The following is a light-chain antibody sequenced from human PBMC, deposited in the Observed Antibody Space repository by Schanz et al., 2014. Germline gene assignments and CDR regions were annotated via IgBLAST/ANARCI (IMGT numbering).Light chain of an antibody. CDR1: SSTVGNYNL. CDR3: SSFTSTNTWV. J-gene: IGLJ3*02. CDR2: HVS. V-gene: IGLV2-14*02. Sequence: QSALTQPASVSGSPGQSITISCTGTSSTVGNYNLVSWYQQHPGKAPKLMIYHVSNRPSGVSNRFSGSKSGNTASLTISGLQAEDESDYYCSSFTSTNTWVFGGGTKLTVL.